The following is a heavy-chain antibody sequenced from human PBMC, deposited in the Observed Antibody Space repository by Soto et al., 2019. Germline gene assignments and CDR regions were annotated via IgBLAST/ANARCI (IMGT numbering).Heavy chain of an antibody. CDR3: ARRPYYYDSSGYYPFDY. V-gene: IGHV4-34*01. CDR2: VNHSGST. Sequence: SETLSLTCAVYGGSFSGYYWGWIRQPPGKGLEWIGEVNHSGSTNYNPSLKSRVTISVDTSKNQFSLKLSSVTAADTAVYYCARRPYYYDSSGYYPFDYWGQGTMVTVSS. CDR1: GGSFSGYY. J-gene: IGHJ4*02. D-gene: IGHD3-22*01.